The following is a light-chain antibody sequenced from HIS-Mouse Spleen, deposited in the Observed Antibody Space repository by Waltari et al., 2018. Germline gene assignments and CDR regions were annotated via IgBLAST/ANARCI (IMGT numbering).Light chain of an antibody. V-gene: IGKV4-1*01. Sequence: DIVMTQSPDSLAVSLGERPTINCKSSQSVLYSSNNKNYLAWYQQKPGQPPKLLIYWASTRESGVPDRFSGSGSGTDFTLTISSLQAEDVAVYYCQQYYCTPYTFGQGTKLEIK. CDR2: WAS. CDR3: QQYYCTPYT. CDR1: QSVLYSSNNKNY. J-gene: IGKJ2*01.